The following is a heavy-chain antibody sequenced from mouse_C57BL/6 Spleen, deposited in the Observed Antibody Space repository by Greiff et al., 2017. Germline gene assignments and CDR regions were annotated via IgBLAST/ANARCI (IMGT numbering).Heavy chain of an antibody. D-gene: IGHD1-1*01. CDR2: IHPTSGST. CDR3: ARSRATVEGYFDV. Sequence: QVQLQQPGAELVKPGASVKLSCKASGYTFTSYWMHWVKQRPGQGLEWIGMIHPTSGSTNYNEKFKSKATLTVDKSSSTAYMQLSSLTSEDSAVYYCARSRATVEGYFDVWGTGTTVTVSA. V-gene: IGHV1-64*01. CDR1: GYTFTSYW. J-gene: IGHJ1*03.